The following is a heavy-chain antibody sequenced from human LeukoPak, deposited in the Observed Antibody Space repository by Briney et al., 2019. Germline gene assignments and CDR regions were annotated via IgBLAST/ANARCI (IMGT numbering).Heavy chain of an antibody. CDR2: IYYSGST. CDR3: ARRYDFGSSYFASPGWYFDY. V-gene: IGHV4-39*07. CDR1: GGSVSSSSYY. Sequence: KPSETLSLTCTVSGGSVSSSSYYWGWIRQPPGKGLEWIGSIYYSGSTYYYPSLKSRVTISVDTSKNLFSLKLSSVTAADTAVYYCARRYDFGSSYFASPGWYFDYWGRGSLVTVSS. D-gene: IGHD3-3*01. J-gene: IGHJ4*02.